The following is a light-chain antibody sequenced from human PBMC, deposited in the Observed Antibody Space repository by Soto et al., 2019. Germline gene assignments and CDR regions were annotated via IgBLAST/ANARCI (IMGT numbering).Light chain of an antibody. CDR2: EVT. V-gene: IGLV2-14*01. J-gene: IGLJ2*01. Sequence: QSALTQPASVSGSPGQSITISCSGTSTDIGFYNYVSWYQQHPGKAPKLIIHEVTNRPSGISDRFSGSKFGTTASLIISGLQAEDEADYYCSSYPSSSAPYVFGAGTKLTVL. CDR1: STDIGFYNY. CDR3: SSYPSSSAPYV.